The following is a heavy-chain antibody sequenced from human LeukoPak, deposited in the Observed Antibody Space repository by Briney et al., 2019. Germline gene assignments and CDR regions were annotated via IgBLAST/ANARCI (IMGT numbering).Heavy chain of an antibody. Sequence: SETLSLTCAVYGGSFSGYYWSWIRQPPGKGLEWIGEINHSGSTNYNPSLKSRVTISVDTPKNQFSLKLSSVTAADTAVHYCAGGTAPDYWGQGTLVTVSS. CDR3: AGGTAPDY. J-gene: IGHJ4*02. CDR1: GGSFSGYY. V-gene: IGHV4-34*01. D-gene: IGHD6-25*01. CDR2: INHSGST.